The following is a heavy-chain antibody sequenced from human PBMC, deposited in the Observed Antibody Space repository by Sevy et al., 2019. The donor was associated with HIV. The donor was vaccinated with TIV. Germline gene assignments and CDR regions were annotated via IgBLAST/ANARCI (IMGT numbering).Heavy chain of an antibody. V-gene: IGHV3-30*02. CDR1: GFSFSSYG. J-gene: IGHJ4*02. Sequence: GGSLRLSCAASGFSFSSYGMHWVRQAPGKGLEWMSYIQYDGSNKDYAHSVKGRFTISRDNSKNTLYLQMNSLRVEDRAVFYCVKEGGGEGGDHWGQGTLVTVSS. CDR2: IQYDGSNK. CDR3: VKEGGGEGGDH. D-gene: IGHD2-21*01.